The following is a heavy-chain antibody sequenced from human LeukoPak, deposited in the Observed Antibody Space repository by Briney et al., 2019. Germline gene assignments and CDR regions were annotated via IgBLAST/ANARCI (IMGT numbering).Heavy chain of an antibody. CDR1: GFTFSSYS. D-gene: IGHD5-12*01. J-gene: IGHJ4*02. V-gene: IGHV3-48*04. Sequence: GGSLRLSCAASGFTFSSYSMNWVRQAPGKGLEWVSYISSSSSTIYYADSVKGRFTIFRDNAKNSLYLQMNSLRAEDTAVYYCASQLFDTVATIFDYWAQGTLVTVSS. CDR2: ISSSSSTI. CDR3: ASQLFDTVATIFDY.